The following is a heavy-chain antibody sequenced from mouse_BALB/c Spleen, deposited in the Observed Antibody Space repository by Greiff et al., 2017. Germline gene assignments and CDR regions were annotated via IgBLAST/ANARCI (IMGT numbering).Heavy chain of an antibody. CDR2: IRNKDNGYTT. V-gene: IGHV7-3*02. CDR3: ARASNWDWFAY. J-gene: IGHJ3*01. CDR1: GFTFTDYY. D-gene: IGHD4-1*01. Sequence: EVKVVESGGGLVQPGGSLRLSCATSGFTFTDYYMSWVRQPPGKALEWLGFIRNKDNGYTTEYSAYVKGRFTISRDNSQSILYLQMNTLRAEDSATYYCARASNWDWFAYWGQGTLVTVSA.